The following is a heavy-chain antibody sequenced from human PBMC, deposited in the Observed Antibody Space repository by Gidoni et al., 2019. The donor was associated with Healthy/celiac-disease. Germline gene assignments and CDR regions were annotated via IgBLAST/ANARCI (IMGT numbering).Heavy chain of an antibody. CDR3: ARLGGPRKWELLGRFDY. CDR1: GYCFTSYW. Sequence: EVQLVQSGAEVKTPGESLKSSRKGSGYCFTSYWICWLRPRPGKGLEWMGIISPGDSDTRYSPSFQGQVTISADKSISTAYLQWSSLKASDTAMYYCARLGGPRKWELLGRFDYWGQGTLVTVSS. V-gene: IGHV5-51*03. D-gene: IGHD1-26*01. CDR2: ISPGDSDT. J-gene: IGHJ4*02.